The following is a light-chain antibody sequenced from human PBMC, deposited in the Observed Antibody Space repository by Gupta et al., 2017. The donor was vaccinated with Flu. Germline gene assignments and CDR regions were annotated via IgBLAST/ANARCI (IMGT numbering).Light chain of an antibody. CDR1: SSNIGSNI. V-gene: IGLV1-44*01. CDR2: SNN. CDR3: AAWDDSLRGWV. Sequence: QSVLTQSPSASGSPGQRVTISCSGSSSNIGSNIVNWYQQLTGTAPKLLIYSNNEQPSGVPDRFSGSKSGTSASLAISGLQSEDEADYYCAAWDDSLRGWVFGGGTKLTVL. J-gene: IGLJ3*02.